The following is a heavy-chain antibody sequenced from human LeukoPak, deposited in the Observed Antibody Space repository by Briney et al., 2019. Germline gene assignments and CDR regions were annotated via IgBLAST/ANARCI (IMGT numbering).Heavy chain of an antibody. Sequence: SETLSLTCTVSGGSFSSYFWSWIRQPAGKGLEWIGRIYTSGSTNYNPSLKSRVTMSVDTSKNQFSLKLTSVTAADTAVYYCARDASVAGTPYYFDYWGQGTLVTVSS. CDR2: IYTSGST. V-gene: IGHV4-4*07. J-gene: IGHJ4*02. CDR1: GGSFSSYF. D-gene: IGHD6-19*01. CDR3: ARDASVAGTPYYFDY.